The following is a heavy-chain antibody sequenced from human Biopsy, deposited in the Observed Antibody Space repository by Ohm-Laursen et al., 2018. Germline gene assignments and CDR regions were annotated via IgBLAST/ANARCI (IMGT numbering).Heavy chain of an antibody. D-gene: IGHD6-6*01. V-gene: IGHV4-59*01. CDR3: ARDSSRRAREGGMDV. CDR2: IWSSGTT. Sequence: SETLSLTWSISGGSISGYYWNWIRQSPGKGLEWIGYIWSSGTTDYNPSLQSRVSMSLELSTDQFSLKVDSVTAADTAVYYCARDSSRRAREGGMDVWGQGTTVTVSS. CDR1: GGSISGYY. J-gene: IGHJ6*02.